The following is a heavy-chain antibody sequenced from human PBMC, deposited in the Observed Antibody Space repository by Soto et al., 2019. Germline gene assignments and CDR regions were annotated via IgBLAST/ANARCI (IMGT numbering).Heavy chain of an antibody. CDR1: GGSFSGYY. CDR2: INHSGST. CDR3: ARAPFYHSSSWYWNWFDP. V-gene: IGHV4-34*01. J-gene: IGHJ5*02. D-gene: IGHD6-13*01. Sequence: SETLSLTCAVYGGSFSGYYWSWIRQPPGKGLEWIGEINHSGSTNYNPSLKSRVTISVDTSKNQFSLKLSSVTAADTAVYYCARAPFYHSSSWYWNWFDPWGQGTLVTVSS.